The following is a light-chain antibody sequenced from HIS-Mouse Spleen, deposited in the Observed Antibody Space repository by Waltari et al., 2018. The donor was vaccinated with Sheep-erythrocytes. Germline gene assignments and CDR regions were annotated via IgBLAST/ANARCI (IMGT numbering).Light chain of an antibody. J-gene: IGKJ2*01. V-gene: IGKV3-11*01. CDR3: QQRSNWYT. CDR1: QSVSSY. Sequence: EIVLTQSPATLSLSPGERATLSCRASQSVSSYLAWYQQKPGQAPRCLSYDSSNRATGIPARFSGSGSGTDFTLTISSLEPEDFAVYYCQQRSNWYTFGQGTKLEIK. CDR2: DSS.